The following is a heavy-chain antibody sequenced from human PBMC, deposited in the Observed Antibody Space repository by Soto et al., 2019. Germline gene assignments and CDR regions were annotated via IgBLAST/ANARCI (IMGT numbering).Heavy chain of an antibody. CDR2: IYYSGST. CDR1: GSSISSGDYY. CDR3: AREEYQHRGYYYGMDV. Sequence: SETLSLTCTVSGSSISSGDYYWSWIRQPPGKGLEWIGYIYYSGSTYYNPSLKSRVTISVDTSKNQYSLKLSSVTAADTAVYYCAREEYQHRGYYYGMDVWGQGTTVTVSS. V-gene: IGHV4-30-4*01. J-gene: IGHJ6*02. D-gene: IGHD2-2*01.